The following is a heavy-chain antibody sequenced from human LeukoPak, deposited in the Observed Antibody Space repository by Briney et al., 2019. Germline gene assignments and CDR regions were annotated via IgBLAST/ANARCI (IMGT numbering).Heavy chain of an antibody. J-gene: IGHJ4*02. CDR2: ISYDGSNK. CDR3: AKDRVDAAAGSFADY. V-gene: IGHV3-30*18. CDR1: GFTFSSYG. Sequence: HPGGSLRLSCAASGFTFSSYGMHWVRQAPGKGLEWVAVISYDGSNKYYADSVKGRFTISRDNSKNTLYLQMNSLRAEDTAVYYCAKDRVDAAAGSFADYWGQGTLVTVSS. D-gene: IGHD6-13*01.